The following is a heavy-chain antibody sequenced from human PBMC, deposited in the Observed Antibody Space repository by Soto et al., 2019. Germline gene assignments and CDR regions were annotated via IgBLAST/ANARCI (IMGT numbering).Heavy chain of an antibody. CDR2: IYYSGST. Sequence: QVQMQESGPGLVKPSQTLYLTCSVSGGSIIDSGSFYWNWIRQHPGKGLEWIGYIYYSGSTYYNPSLKSRATISLDTSKNQFALTSTSVTAADTAIYYCARGEVVASNWFDPWGQGTLVTVSS. CDR1: GGSIIDSGSFY. CDR3: ARGEVVASNWFDP. D-gene: IGHD2-15*01. V-gene: IGHV4-31*03. J-gene: IGHJ5*02.